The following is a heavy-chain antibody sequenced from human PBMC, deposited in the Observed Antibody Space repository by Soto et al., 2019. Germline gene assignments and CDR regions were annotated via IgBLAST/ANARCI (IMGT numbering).Heavy chain of an antibody. Sequence: QVQLVQSGAEVKKPGASVKVSCKASGYTFTSYAMHWVRQAPGQRLEWMGWINAGNGNTKYSQKFQGRVTITRDTSASTAYMELSSLRSEDTAGYYCARGLRQQLGDRGVWGQGTLVTVSS. CDR3: ARGLRQQLGDRGV. D-gene: IGHD6-13*01. V-gene: IGHV1-3*01. CDR1: GYTFTSYA. CDR2: INAGNGNT. J-gene: IGHJ4*02.